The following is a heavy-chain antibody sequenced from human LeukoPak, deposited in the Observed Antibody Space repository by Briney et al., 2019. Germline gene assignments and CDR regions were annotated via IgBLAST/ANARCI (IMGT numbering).Heavy chain of an antibody. Sequence: SETLSLTCTVSGGSISSYYWSWIRQPPGKGLEWIGYIYYSGSTNYNPSLKSRVTISVDTSKNQFSLKLSSGTAADTAVYYCARSRTPPYDFWSGYYDYYYYSMDVWGKGTTVTVSS. CDR2: IYYSGST. D-gene: IGHD3-3*01. CDR1: GGSISSYY. V-gene: IGHV4-59*01. J-gene: IGHJ6*03. CDR3: ARSRTPPYDFWSGYYDYYYYSMDV.